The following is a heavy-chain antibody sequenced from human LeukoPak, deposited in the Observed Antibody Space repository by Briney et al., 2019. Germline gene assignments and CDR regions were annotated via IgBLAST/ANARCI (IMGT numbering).Heavy chain of an antibody. CDR2: ISGSGESK. CDR1: GLTFTNSV. V-gene: IGHV3-23*01. Sequence: PGGSLRLSCAASGLTFTNSVMRWVRQAPGKGLEWVSGISGSGESKYYAGSVKGRFTIFRDNSKNTLYLQMNSLRAEDTAVYYCAKGSTGYFDFWGQGTPVTVSS. D-gene: IGHD2-2*01. J-gene: IGHJ4*02. CDR3: AKGSTGYFDF.